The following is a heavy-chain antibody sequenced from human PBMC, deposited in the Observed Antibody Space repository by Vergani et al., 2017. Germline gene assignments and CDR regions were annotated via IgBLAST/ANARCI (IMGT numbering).Heavy chain of an antibody. CDR2: IYYSGST. V-gene: IGHV4-59*01. CDR3: ASTSSIAARFWYFDL. D-gene: IGHD6-6*01. CDR1: GGSISNYY. J-gene: IGHJ2*01. Sequence: QVQLQESGPGLVKPSETLSLTCTVSGGSISNYYWSWIRQPPGKGREWIGYIYYSGSTNYNPSLKSRVTISVDTSKNQFSLKLSSVTAADTAVYYCASTSSIAARFWYFDLWGRGTLVTVSS.